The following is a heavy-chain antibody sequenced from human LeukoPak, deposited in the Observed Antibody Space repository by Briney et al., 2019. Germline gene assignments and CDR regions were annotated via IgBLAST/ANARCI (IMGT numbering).Heavy chain of an antibody. J-gene: IGHJ4*02. CDR1: GGSISSSRYY. D-gene: IGHD3-10*01. Sequence: SETLSLTCTVSGGSISSSRYYWAWIRQPPGKGLEWIGSVFYTGTTGYNPSLNSRVTISIDTSKNQFSLNLGSVTAADSAFYYCAKYGSGTYWGQGTLVTVSS. V-gene: IGHV4-39*01. CDR2: VFYTGTT. CDR3: AKYGSGTY.